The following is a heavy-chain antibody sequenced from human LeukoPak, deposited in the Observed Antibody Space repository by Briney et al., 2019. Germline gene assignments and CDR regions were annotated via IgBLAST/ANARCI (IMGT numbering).Heavy chain of an antibody. CDR1: RFTFSSYE. V-gene: IGHV3-48*03. CDR3: VRDPNCSTTSCYSLDY. J-gene: IGHJ4*02. CDR2: ISSSGRII. Sequence: PGGSLRLSCAPSRFTFSSYEMNWARHTPGKGLEWVSYISSSGRIIFYADSVRGRFTISRDNAKNLLYLQVNSLRAEDTAVYYCVRDPNCSTTSCYSLDYWGQGTLVTVSS. D-gene: IGHD2-2*01.